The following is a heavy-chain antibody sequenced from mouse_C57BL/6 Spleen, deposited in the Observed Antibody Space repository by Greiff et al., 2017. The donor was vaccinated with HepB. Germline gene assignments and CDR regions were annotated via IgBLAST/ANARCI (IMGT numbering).Heavy chain of an antibody. V-gene: IGHV2-5*01. D-gene: IGHD1-1*01. CDR3: AKNAFITTVVAHWYCDV. CDR2: IWRGGST. J-gene: IGHJ1*03. Sequence: QVQLKESGPGLVQPSQSLSITCTVSGFSLTSYGVHWVRQSPGKGLEWLGVIWRGGSTDYNAAFMSRLSITKDNSKSQVFFKMNSLQADDTAIYYCAKNAFITTVVAHWYCDVWGTGTTVTVSS. CDR1: GFSLTSYG.